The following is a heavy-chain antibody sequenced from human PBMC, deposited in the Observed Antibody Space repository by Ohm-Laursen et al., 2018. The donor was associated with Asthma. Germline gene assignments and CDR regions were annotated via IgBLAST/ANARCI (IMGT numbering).Heavy chain of an antibody. V-gene: IGHV3-21*01. CDR1: GYTFSRYS. Sequence: LSLTCAASGYTFSRYSIHWVRQVPGKGLEWVASISTASSFIYYADSVRGRFTTSRDNARNSVYLQMNSLRAEDTALYYCARIGPEWELPGREYSLHHWGEGALVTVSS. CDR2: ISTASSFI. D-gene: IGHD1-26*01. J-gene: IGHJ1*01. CDR3: ARIGPEWELPGREYSLHH.